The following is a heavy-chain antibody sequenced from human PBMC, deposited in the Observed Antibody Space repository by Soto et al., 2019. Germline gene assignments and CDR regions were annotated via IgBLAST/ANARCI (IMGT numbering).Heavy chain of an antibody. CDR1: GGSVNSNNW. CDR2: IHQSGST. V-gene: IGHV4-4*02. Sequence: SETLSLTCAVSGGSVNSNNWWSWVRQSPGKGLEWIGEIHQSGSTNYDPSLESRVTILLDKSKNHFSLKLTSVTAADTAVYYCATRTGRPLWGQGTLVTVSS. CDR3: ATRTGRPL. J-gene: IGHJ4*02.